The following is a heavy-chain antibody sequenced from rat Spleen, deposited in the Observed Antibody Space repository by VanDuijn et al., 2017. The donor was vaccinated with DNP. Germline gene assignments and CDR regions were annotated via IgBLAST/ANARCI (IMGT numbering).Heavy chain of an antibody. CDR2: IAYDASST. J-gene: IGHJ2*01. CDR3: ARRAYYGLSFYFDY. Sequence: EVQLVESGGGLVQPGRSLKLSCAASGFTFSDYYMAWVRQAPTKGLEWVATIAYDASSTYYRDSGKGRFTISRDNAKSTLYLQMNSLRSEDTATYYCARRAYYGLSFYFDYWGQGVMVTVSS. CDR1: GFTFSDYY. D-gene: IGHD1-6*01. V-gene: IGHV5-22*01.